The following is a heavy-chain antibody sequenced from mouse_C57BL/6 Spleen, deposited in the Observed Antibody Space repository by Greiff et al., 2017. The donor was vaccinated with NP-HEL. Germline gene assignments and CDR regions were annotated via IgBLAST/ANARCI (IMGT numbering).Heavy chain of an antibody. D-gene: IGHD2-1*01. CDR3: ARGNYYGHYYAMDY. Sequence: QVQLQQPGAELVKPGASVKLSCKASGYTFTSYWMQWVKQRPGQGLEWIGEIDPSDSYTNDNQKFKGKATLTVDTSSSTAYMQLSSLTSEDTAVYYCARGNYYGHYYAMDYWGQGTSVTVSA. CDR2: IDPSDSYT. J-gene: IGHJ4*01. CDR1: GYTFTSYW. V-gene: IGHV1-50*01.